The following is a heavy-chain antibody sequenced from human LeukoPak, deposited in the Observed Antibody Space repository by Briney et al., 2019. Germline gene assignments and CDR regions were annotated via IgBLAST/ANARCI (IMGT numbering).Heavy chain of an antibody. Sequence: ASVKVSCKASGGTFSSYAISWVRQAPGQGLEWMGWISAYNGNTNYAQKLQGRVTMTTDTSTSTAYMELRSLRSDDTAVYYCARGVTDYDSSGYYDYWGQGTLVTVSS. D-gene: IGHD3-22*01. CDR3: ARGVTDYDSSGYYDY. CDR1: GGTFSSYA. J-gene: IGHJ4*02. CDR2: ISAYNGNT. V-gene: IGHV1-18*01.